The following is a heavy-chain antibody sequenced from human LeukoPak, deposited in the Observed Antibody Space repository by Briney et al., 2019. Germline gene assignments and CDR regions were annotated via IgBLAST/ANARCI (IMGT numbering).Heavy chain of an antibody. CDR2: IYYSGGT. CDR1: GGSISSYY. CDR3: ARTAGSGSYYPLDY. J-gene: IGHJ4*02. D-gene: IGHD3-10*01. V-gene: IGHV4-59*01. Sequence: SETLSLTCTVSGGSISSYYWSWIRQPPGKGLEWIGYIYYSGGTNYNPSLKSRVTISVDTSKNQFSLKLSSVTAADTAVYYCARTAGSGSYYPLDYWGQGTLVTVSS.